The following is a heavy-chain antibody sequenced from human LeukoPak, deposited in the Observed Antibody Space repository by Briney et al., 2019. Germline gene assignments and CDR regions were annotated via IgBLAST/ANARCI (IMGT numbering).Heavy chain of an antibody. CDR3: AKDVYGLYYYYGMDV. CDR2: IAFDGSYK. V-gene: IGHV3-30-3*01. J-gene: IGHJ6*02. Sequence: GRSLRLSCAASGFTFSSYAMHWVRQAPGKGLEWVAVIAFDGSYKYYVDSAKGRFTISRDNSKNTLYLQMNSLRAEDTAVYYCAKDVYGLYYYYGMDVWGQGTTVTVSS. D-gene: IGHD4-17*01. CDR1: GFTFSSYA.